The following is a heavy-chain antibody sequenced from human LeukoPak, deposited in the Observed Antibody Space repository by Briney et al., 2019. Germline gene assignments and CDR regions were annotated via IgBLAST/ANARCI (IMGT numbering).Heavy chain of an antibody. CDR1: GYTFTGYY. V-gene: IGHV1-2*02. CDR3: ARDGRKLRHFDWLPRNDAFDI. J-gene: IGHJ3*02. CDR2: INPNSGGT. D-gene: IGHD3-9*01. Sequence: GASVKVSCKASGYTFTGYYMHWVRQAPGQGLEWMGWINPNSGGTNYAQKFQGRVTMTRDTSISTAYMELSRLRSDDTAVYYCARDGRKLRHFDWLPRNDAFDIWGQGTMVTVSS.